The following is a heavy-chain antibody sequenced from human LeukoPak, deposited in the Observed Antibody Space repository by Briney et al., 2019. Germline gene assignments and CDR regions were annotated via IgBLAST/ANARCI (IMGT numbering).Heavy chain of an antibody. J-gene: IGHJ5*02. D-gene: IGHD6-13*01. CDR3: ARERRIAVAGTTGGFDP. Sequence: GGSLRLSCAASGFTFIGYNMNWVRQAPGKGLEWVSSISSSSSYIYYADSVKGRFTISRDNAKNSLYLQMNSLRAEDTAVYYCARERRIAVAGTTGGFDPWGQGTLVTVSS. CDR1: GFTFIGYN. CDR2: ISSSSSYI. V-gene: IGHV3-21*01.